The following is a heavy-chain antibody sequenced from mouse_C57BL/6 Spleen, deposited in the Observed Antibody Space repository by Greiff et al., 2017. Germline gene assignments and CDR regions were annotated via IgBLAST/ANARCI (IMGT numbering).Heavy chain of an antibody. CDR3: AIKIITTVVAFDY. J-gene: IGHJ2*01. V-gene: IGHV1-74*01. CDR1: GYTFTSYW. D-gene: IGHD1-1*01. CDR2: IHPSDSAT. Sequence: QVQLQQPGAELVKPGASVKVSCKASGYTFTSYWMHWVKQRPGQGLEWIGRIHPSDSATNYNQKFKGKATLTVDKSSSTAYMQLSSLTSEDSAVYYCAIKIITTVVAFDYWGQGTTLTVSS.